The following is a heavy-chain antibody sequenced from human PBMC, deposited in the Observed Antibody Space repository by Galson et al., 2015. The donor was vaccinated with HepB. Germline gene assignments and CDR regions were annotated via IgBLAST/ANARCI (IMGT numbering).Heavy chain of an antibody. Sequence: PALVKPTQTLTLTCTFSGFSLSTSGVGAGWIRQPPGKALEWLALIYWNDDKRYSSSLNSRLNITRDTSKHQVVLTMTNVDPVDTATYYCAHRIYDSSGERFDYWGQGTLVTVSS. V-gene: IGHV2-5*01. J-gene: IGHJ4*02. CDR3: AHRIYDSSGERFDY. D-gene: IGHD3-22*01. CDR1: GFSLSTSGVG. CDR2: IYWNDDK.